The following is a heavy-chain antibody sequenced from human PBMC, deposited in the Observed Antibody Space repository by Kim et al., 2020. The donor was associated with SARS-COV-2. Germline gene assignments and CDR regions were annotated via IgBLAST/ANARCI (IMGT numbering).Heavy chain of an antibody. D-gene: IGHD2-15*01. V-gene: IGHV1-69*01. CDR3: AGSPGVLVVPRAFDI. J-gene: IGHJ3*02. Sequence: QKFQGRVTITPEESTSTAYMELSSLRSEDTAVYYCAGSPGVLVVPRAFDIWGQGTMVTVSS.